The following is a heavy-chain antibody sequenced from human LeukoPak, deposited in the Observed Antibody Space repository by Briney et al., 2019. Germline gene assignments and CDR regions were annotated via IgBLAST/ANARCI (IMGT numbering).Heavy chain of an antibody. Sequence: SETLSLTCTVSGGSISSSSYYWGWIRQPPGKGLEWIGSIYYSGSTYYNPSLKSRVTISVDTSKNQFPLKLSSVTAADTAVYYCATLYYDILTGYSDPFDYWGQGTLVTVSS. CDR1: GGSISSSSYY. CDR2: IYYSGST. J-gene: IGHJ4*02. V-gene: IGHV4-39*01. CDR3: ATLYYDILTGYSDPFDY. D-gene: IGHD3-9*01.